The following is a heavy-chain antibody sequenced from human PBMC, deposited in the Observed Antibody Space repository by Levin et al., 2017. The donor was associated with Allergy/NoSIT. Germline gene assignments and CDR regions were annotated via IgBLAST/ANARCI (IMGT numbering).Heavy chain of an antibody. CDR2: ISYDGSNK. CDR3: ARVGGRGRSGWELPNGDY. Sequence: GESLKISCAASGFTFSSYAMHWVRQAPGKGLEWVAVISYDGSNKYYADSVKGRFTISRDNSKNTLYLQMNSLRAEDTAVYYCARVGGRGRSGWELPNGDYWGQGTLVTVSS. D-gene: IGHD1-26*01. CDR1: GFTFSSYA. J-gene: IGHJ4*02. V-gene: IGHV3-30-3*01.